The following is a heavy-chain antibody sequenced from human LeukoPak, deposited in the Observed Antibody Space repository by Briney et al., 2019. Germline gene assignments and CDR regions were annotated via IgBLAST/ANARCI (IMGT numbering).Heavy chain of an antibody. D-gene: IGHD3-10*01. J-gene: IGHJ4*02. CDR1: GFALRTPGGG. CDR2: ASWDEDK. Sequence: SGPTLVNPTPTLTLTCTFSGFALRTPGGGVGWIRQPPGKALEWLSHASWDEDKLYIPALKTRHTITKENAKKQVGPTLNKMDPVDTATYFCARPYFFGSGLYFDYWGQGSLVTVSS. CDR3: ARPYFFGSGLYFDY. V-gene: IGHV2-5*02.